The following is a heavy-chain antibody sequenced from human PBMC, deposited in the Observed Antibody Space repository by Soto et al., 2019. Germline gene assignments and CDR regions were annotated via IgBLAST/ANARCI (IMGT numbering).Heavy chain of an antibody. V-gene: IGHV4-30-2*01. CDR3: ARDKITGLFDY. CDR1: GGSISSGGYS. J-gene: IGHJ4*02. Sequence: SETLSLTCAVSGGSISSGGYSWNWIRQPLGKGLEWIGYINHSGSTNYNPSLKSRVTISVDTSKNQFSLKLTSVTAADTAVYYCARDKITGLFDYWGQGTLVTVS. D-gene: IGHD2-8*02. CDR2: INHSGST.